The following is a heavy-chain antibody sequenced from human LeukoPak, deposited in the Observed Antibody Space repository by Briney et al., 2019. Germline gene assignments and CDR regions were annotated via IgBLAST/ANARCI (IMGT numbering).Heavy chain of an antibody. CDR3: AREEDTAMLNY. D-gene: IGHD5-18*01. Sequence: VSVKVSCKASGYTFTGYYMHWVRQAPGQGLEWMGWINPNSGGTNCAQKFQGRVTMTRDTSISTAYMELSRLRSDDTAVYYCAREEDTAMLNYWGQGTLVTVSS. CDR2: INPNSGGT. J-gene: IGHJ4*02. CDR1: GYTFTGYY. V-gene: IGHV1-2*02.